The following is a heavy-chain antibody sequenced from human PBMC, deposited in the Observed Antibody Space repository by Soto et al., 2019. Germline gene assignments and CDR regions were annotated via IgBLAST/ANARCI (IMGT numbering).Heavy chain of an antibody. J-gene: IGHJ5*01. CDR2: INPDSGGT. CDR1: GYTFTDYY. CDR3: ARGRCTAGSCFDS. V-gene: IGHV1-2*04. Sequence: ASVKVSCKASGYTFTDYYIHWVRQAPGQALEWMGWINPDSGGTDYAQKFQGSVTMTRDTSISTAYREVSRLASDDAAVYYCARGRCTAGSCFDSWGTGTPVTVSS. D-gene: IGHD2-8*02.